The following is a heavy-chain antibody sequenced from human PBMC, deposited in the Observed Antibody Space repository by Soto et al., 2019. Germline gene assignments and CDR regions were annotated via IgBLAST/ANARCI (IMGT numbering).Heavy chain of an antibody. Sequence: GGSLRLSCAASGFTFSSYSMNWVRQAPGKGLEWVSSISSSSSYIYYADSVKGRFTISRDNAKNSLYLQMNSLRAEDTAVYYCARVKQETDIVVVVAAELDYWGQGTLVTVSS. D-gene: IGHD2-15*01. CDR2: ISSSSSYI. J-gene: IGHJ4*02. V-gene: IGHV3-21*01. CDR1: GFTFSSYS. CDR3: ARVKQETDIVVVVAAELDY.